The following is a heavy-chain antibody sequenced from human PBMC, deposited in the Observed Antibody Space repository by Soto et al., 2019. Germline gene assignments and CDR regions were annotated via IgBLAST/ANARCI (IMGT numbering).Heavy chain of an antibody. CDR2: FDPEDGET. J-gene: IGHJ4*02. CDR3: ATNTPLRYFDWFTFDY. CDR1: GYTLTELS. Sequence: ASVKVSCKVSGYTLTELSMHWVRQAPGKGLEWMGGFDPEDGETIYAQKFQGRVTMTEDTSTDTAYMELSSLRSEDTAVYYCATNTPLRYFDWFTFDYWGQGTLVTVSS. V-gene: IGHV1-24*01. D-gene: IGHD3-9*01.